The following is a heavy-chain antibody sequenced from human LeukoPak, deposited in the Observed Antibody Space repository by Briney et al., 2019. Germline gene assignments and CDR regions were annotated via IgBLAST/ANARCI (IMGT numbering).Heavy chain of an antibody. D-gene: IGHD3-3*01. CDR2: IIPIFGTA. Sequence: GASVKVSCKASGGTFSSYAISWVRQAPGQGLEWMGGIIPIFGTANYAQKFQGRVTITADESTSTAYMELSSLRSEDTAVYYCARGPSDDFWSGYWNYYYYYMDVWGKGTTVTVSS. V-gene: IGHV1-69*13. J-gene: IGHJ6*03. CDR3: ARGPSDDFWSGYWNYYYYYMDV. CDR1: GGTFSSYA.